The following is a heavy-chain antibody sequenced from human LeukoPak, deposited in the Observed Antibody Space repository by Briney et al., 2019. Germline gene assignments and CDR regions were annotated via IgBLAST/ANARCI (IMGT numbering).Heavy chain of an antibody. CDR3: ARVWGYGSYFDY. Sequence: SETLSLTCTVSGGSVSSGSYYWSWIRQPPGKGLEWTGYIYYSGSTNYNPSLKSRVTISVDTSKNQFSLKLSSVTAADTAVYYCARVWGYGSYFDYWGQGTLVTVSS. CDR2: IYYSGST. V-gene: IGHV4-61*01. CDR1: GGSVSSGSYY. D-gene: IGHD3-16*01. J-gene: IGHJ4*02.